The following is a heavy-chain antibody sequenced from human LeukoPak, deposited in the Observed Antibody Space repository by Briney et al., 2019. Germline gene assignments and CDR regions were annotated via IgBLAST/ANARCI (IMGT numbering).Heavy chain of an antibody. Sequence: ASVKVSCKASGYTFTSYDINWVPQATGQGLEWMGWMNPNSGNTGYAQKFQGRVTMTRNTSISTAYMELSSLRSEDTAVYYCARSLSSSGRLFYYYYYMDVWGKGTTVTVSS. CDR2: MNPNSGNT. D-gene: IGHD6-6*01. J-gene: IGHJ6*03. V-gene: IGHV1-8*01. CDR3: ARSLSSSGRLFYYYYYMDV. CDR1: GYTFTSYD.